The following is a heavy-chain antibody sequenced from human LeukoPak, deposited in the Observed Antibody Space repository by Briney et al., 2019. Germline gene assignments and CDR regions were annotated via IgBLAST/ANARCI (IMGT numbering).Heavy chain of an antibody. D-gene: IGHD3-22*01. V-gene: IGHV4-39*01. Sequence: SETLSLTCTVSGGSISSSSYYWGWIRQPPGKGLEWTGSIYYSGNTYYNPSLKSRVTISVDTSKNQFSLKLSSVTAADTAVYYCARGYYDSSGYYEYPDNYYYYGMDVWGQGTTVTVSS. CDR2: IYYSGNT. CDR1: GGSISSSSYY. J-gene: IGHJ6*02. CDR3: ARGYYDSSGYYEYPDNYYYYGMDV.